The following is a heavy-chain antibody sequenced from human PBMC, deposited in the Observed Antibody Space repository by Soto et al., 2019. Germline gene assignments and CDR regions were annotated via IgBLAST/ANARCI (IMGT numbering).Heavy chain of an antibody. CDR1: GGSIGSGGYS. CDR2: IYHSGST. D-gene: IGHD5-12*01. CDR3: AAGGGLPRYY. V-gene: IGHV4-30-2*01. Sequence: QLQLQESGSGLVKPSQTLSLTCAVSGGSIGSGGYSWSWIQQPPGKGLEWIGYIYHSGSTYYNPSLKSRVTISVDRSKNQFSLKLSSVTAADTAVYYCAAGGGLPRYYWGQGTLVTVSS. J-gene: IGHJ4*02.